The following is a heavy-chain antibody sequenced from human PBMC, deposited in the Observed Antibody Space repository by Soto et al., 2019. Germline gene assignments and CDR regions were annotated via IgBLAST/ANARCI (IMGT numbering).Heavy chain of an antibody. D-gene: IGHD2-2*02. Sequence: SETLSLTCTGSGDSLFRCDYYWSWLRQHPGKGLEWIGYSDYSGSTHYNPSLKSRVTISVDMSKNHFSLKLSSVTAADTAVYYCARGIPPRASSFVPSGPTTLVSVSS. V-gene: IGHV4-31*03. CDR1: GDSLFRCDYY. CDR2: SDYSGST. CDR3: ARGIPPRASSFVP. J-gene: IGHJ5*02.